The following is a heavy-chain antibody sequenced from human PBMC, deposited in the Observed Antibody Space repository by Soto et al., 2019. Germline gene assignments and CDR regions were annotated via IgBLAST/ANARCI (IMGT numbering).Heavy chain of an antibody. V-gene: IGHV3-72*01. CDR3: YRFSGSHTRGLDY. J-gene: IGHJ4*02. CDR1: GFTFSDHY. CDR2: SRNKANSYST. D-gene: IGHD1-26*01. Sequence: EVQLVESGGGLVQPGGSLRLSCAASGFTFSDHYMDWVRQAPGKGLEWVGRSRNKANSYSTEYAASVKGRFTISRDESKNSLYLQMNSLKTEDTAVYYGYRFSGSHTRGLDYWGQGTLVTVAS.